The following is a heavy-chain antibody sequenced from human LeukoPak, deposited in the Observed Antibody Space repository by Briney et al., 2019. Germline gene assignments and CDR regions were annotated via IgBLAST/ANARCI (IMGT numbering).Heavy chain of an antibody. V-gene: IGHV3-21*01. CDR3: ARDSGCSFDY. Sequence: PGGPLRPSCAASGFTFSSYIMNWVRQPPGKGLEWVSSISSSSSYKYYADAVKGRFTISRNNAKNSLYLQMNSLRAEDTAVYYCARDSGCSFDYWGQGTLVTVSS. J-gene: IGHJ4*02. CDR1: GFTFSSYI. D-gene: IGHD6-19*01. CDR2: ISSSSSYK.